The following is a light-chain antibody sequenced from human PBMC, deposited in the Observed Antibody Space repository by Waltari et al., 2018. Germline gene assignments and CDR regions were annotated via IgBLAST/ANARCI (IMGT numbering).Light chain of an antibody. Sequence: QLVLTQSPSASASLGASVKLTCTLSSGHSSNIIAWLQQRPERDPRYLMKVNSDGSHSKGDDIPDRFSGSSSGAERYLTISSLQSEDEADYYCETGGHGTWVFGGGTKLTVL. CDR1: SGHSSNI. J-gene: IGLJ3*02. CDR2: VNSDGSH. CDR3: ETGGHGTWV. V-gene: IGLV4-69*01.